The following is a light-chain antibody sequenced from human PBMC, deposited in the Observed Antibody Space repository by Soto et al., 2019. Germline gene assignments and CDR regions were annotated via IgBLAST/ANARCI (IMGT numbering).Light chain of an antibody. CDR1: QSISNH. V-gene: IGKV1-5*03. J-gene: IGKJ1*01. Sequence: DIQMTQSPSSLSASVEDRVIITCRASQSISNHLNWYQQKPGKAPKLLIYKASTLESGAPSRFSGSGSGTEFTLTISSLQPDDFATYYCQHYNSYSEAFGQGTKVDIK. CDR2: KAS. CDR3: QHYNSYSEA.